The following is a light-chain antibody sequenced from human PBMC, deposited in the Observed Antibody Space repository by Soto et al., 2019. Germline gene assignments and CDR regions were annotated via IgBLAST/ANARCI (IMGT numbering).Light chain of an antibody. CDR3: QQRGDWPLYT. Sequence: EIVLTQSPATLSLSPGERATLSCRASQSISYNLAWYQQKPGQAPRLLIYDASNRATGVPARFSGSGSGTDFTLSISSLAPEDFAVYYCQQRGDWPLYTFGQGSRLEIK. CDR2: DAS. V-gene: IGKV3-11*01. J-gene: IGKJ2*01. CDR1: QSISYN.